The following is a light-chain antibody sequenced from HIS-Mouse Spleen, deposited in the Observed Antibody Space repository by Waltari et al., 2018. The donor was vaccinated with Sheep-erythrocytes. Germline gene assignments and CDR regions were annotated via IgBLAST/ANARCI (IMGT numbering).Light chain of an antibody. V-gene: IGKV2-28*01. Sequence: DIVLTQSPLSLPVTPGEPASLSSRSSQSLLHTNGYNYLVWYLQKPGQSPQLLIYLGSNRASGVPDRFSGSGSGTDFTLKISRVEAEDVGVYYCMQALQTPFTFGPGTKVEIK. CDR1: QSLLHTNGYNY. CDR2: LGS. CDR3: MQALQTPFT. J-gene: IGKJ3*01.